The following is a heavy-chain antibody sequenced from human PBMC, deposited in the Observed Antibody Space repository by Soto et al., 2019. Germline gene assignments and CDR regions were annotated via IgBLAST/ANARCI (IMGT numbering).Heavy chain of an antibody. Sequence: QVQLVQSGAEVKKPGSSVKVSCRASGGSFKSHALSWVRQAPGQGLEWMGGIIPVFRTTNYAQKFQGRLTITADESASTVSMELISLRSDDTAVYYCARPSSPTLENSYYYAVDVWGQGTTVTVSS. J-gene: IGHJ6*02. CDR1: GGSFKSHA. CDR2: IIPVFRTT. CDR3: ARPSSPTLENSYYYAVDV. V-gene: IGHV1-69*12.